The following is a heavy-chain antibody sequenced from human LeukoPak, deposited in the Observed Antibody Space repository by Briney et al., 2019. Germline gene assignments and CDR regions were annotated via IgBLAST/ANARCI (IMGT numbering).Heavy chain of an antibody. V-gene: IGHV4-38-2*02. J-gene: IGHJ3*02. Sequence: SETLSLTCTVSGYSISGGYYWGWIRQPPGKGLEWIGSIYHSGSTYYNPSLKSRVTISVDTSKNQFSLKLSSVTVADTAVYYCARDSGYCSSTSCYRGAFDIWGQGTMVTVSS. CDR2: IYHSGST. CDR1: GYSISGGYY. CDR3: ARDSGYCSSTSCYRGAFDI. D-gene: IGHD2-2*02.